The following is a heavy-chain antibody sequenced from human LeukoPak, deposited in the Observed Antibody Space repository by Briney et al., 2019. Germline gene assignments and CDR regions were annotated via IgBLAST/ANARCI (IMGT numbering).Heavy chain of an antibody. CDR1: GGSISSHY. D-gene: IGHD1-7*01. CDR3: PRVGVTGTRSPAFDY. J-gene: IGHJ4*02. V-gene: IGHV4-59*11. Sequence: SETLSLTCTVSGGSISSHYWSWIRQPPGKGLEWIGYIYYSGSTNYNPSLKSRVTISVDTSKNQFSLKLSSVTAADTAVYYCPRVGVTGTRSPAFDYWGQGTLVTLSS. CDR2: IYYSGST.